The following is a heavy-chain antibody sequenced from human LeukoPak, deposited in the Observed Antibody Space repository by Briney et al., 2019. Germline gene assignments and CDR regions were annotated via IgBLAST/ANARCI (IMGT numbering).Heavy chain of an antibody. CDR3: ARSTYYYGSGSLYYYGMDV. V-gene: IGHV4-31*03. Sequence: SETLSLTCTVSGGSISSGGYYWSWIRQHPGKGLEWIGYIYYSGSTYYNPSLKSRVTISVDTSKNQFSLKLSSVTAADTAVYYCARSTYYYGSGSLYYYGMDVWGQGTTVTVSS. D-gene: IGHD3-10*01. CDR1: GGSISSGGYY. J-gene: IGHJ6*02. CDR2: IYYSGST.